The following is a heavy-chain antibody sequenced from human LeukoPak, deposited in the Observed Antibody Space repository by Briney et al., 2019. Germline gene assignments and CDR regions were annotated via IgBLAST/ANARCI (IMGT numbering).Heavy chain of an antibody. CDR3: AREINYYDSSGYIWGATRFDP. Sequence: SVKVSRKASGGTFTSYAISCGRQAPGQGLEWMGRIIPIFGTANYAQKFQGRVTITTDESTSTAYMELSSLRSEDTAVYYCAREINYYDSSGYIWGATRFDPWGQGTLVTVSS. CDR1: GGTFTSYA. J-gene: IGHJ5*02. D-gene: IGHD3-22*01. CDR2: IIPIFGTA. V-gene: IGHV1-69*05.